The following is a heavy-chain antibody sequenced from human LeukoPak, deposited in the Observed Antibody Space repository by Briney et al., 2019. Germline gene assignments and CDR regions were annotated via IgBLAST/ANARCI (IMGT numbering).Heavy chain of an antibody. V-gene: IGHV4-61*02. CDR1: GGSISSGSYY. Sequence: PSQTLSLTCTVSGGSISSGSYYWSWIRQPAGKGLEWIGRIYTSGSTNYNPSLKSRVTISVDTSKNQFSLKLSSVTAADTAVYYCARAGHGDIVVVPAAMPSSIWFDYWGQGTLVTVSS. CDR3: ARAGHGDIVVVPAAMPSSIWFDY. D-gene: IGHD2-2*01. CDR2: IYTSGST. J-gene: IGHJ4*02.